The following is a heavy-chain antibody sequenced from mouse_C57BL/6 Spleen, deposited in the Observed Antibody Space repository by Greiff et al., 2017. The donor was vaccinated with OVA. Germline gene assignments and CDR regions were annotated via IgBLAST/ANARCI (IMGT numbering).Heavy chain of an antibody. CDR2: IYPGDGDT. V-gene: IGHV1-82*01. CDR3: AGAFDY. J-gene: IGHJ2*01. CDR1: GYAFSSSW. Sequence: VQLQESGPELVKPGASVKISCKASGYAFSSSWMNWVKQRPGKGLEWIGRIYPGDGDTNYNGKFKGKATLTADKSSSTAYMQLSSLTSEDSAVYFCAGAFDYWGQGTTLTVSS.